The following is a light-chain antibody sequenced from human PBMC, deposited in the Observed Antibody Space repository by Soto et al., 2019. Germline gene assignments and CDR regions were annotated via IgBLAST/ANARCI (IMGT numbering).Light chain of an antibody. Sequence: IVLIQSPATLSVSPGEGVTLSCRVSQSMTTKLAWYQQKPGQAPRLLIHGAFTRDTGIPAMFSGSGSGTECTLTISTLQTEDFTVYYCQQYNNWPWTFGQGTKVDIK. V-gene: IGKV3D-15*01. J-gene: IGKJ1*01. CDR3: QQYNNWPWT. CDR1: QSMTTK. CDR2: GAF.